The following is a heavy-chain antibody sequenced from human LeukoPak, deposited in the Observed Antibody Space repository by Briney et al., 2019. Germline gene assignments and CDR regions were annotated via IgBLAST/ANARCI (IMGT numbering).Heavy chain of an antibody. V-gene: IGHV3-23*01. CDR3: AKSKHRSCYYFHLLDY. CDR2: ISGSGGST. D-gene: IGHD3-3*01. CDR1: GFTFSSYA. Sequence: GGSLRLSCAASGFTFSSYAMSWVRQAPGKGLEWVSAISGSGGSTYYADSVKGRFTISRDNSKNTLYLQMNSLRAEDTAVYYCAKSKHRSCYYFHLLDYWGQGTLVTVSS. J-gene: IGHJ4*02.